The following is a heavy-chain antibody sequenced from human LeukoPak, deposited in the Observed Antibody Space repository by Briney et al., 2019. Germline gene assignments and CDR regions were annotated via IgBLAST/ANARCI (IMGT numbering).Heavy chain of an antibody. Sequence: GASVKVSCKASGYTFTYRYLHWVRQAPGQALEWMGWITPFNGNTNYAQKFQGRVTMTRDTSTSTVYMELSSLRSEDTAVYYCARDESPAAHSPPDYWGQGTLVTVSS. CDR2: ITPFNGNT. J-gene: IGHJ4*02. D-gene: IGHD2-2*01. CDR3: ARDESPAAHSPPDY. V-gene: IGHV1-45*02. CDR1: GYTFTYRY.